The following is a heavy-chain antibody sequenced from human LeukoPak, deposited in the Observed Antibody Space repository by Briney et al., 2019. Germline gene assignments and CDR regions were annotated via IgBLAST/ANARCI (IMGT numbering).Heavy chain of an antibody. CDR3: ATGRSGKYYGIFLNY. CDR1: GYTFTGYH. D-gene: IGHD1-26*01. V-gene: IGHV1-2*06. CDR2: INPNSGDT. J-gene: IGHJ4*02. Sequence: EASVKVSCKASGYTFTGYHMHWVRQAPGQGLEWMGRINPNSGDTNYAQNFQGRVTTTRDTSISTAYMELSRLRSDDTAVYYCATGRSGKYYGIFLNYWGQGTLVTVSS.